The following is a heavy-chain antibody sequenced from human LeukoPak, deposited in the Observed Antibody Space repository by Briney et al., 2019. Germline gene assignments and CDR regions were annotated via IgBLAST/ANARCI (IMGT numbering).Heavy chain of an antibody. D-gene: IGHD4-23*01. V-gene: IGHV1-69*04. CDR2: IIPIVGST. CDR3: ARHYGGLDDY. Sequence: ASVKVSCKTSGDIFSSYGMSWVRQAPGQGLEWMGRIIPIVGSTNYAEKLQGRVTITADKSTSTVYMELSSLRAEDTAVYYCARHYGGLDDYWGQGTLITVSS. J-gene: IGHJ4*02. CDR1: GDIFSSYG.